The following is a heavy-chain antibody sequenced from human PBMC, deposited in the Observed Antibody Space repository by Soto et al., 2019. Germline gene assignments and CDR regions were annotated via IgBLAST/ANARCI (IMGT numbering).Heavy chain of an antibody. J-gene: IGHJ6*02. D-gene: IGHD2-21*02. V-gene: IGHV1-18*01. Sequence: GASVKVSCKASGYTFTSYGISWVRQAPGQGLEWMGWISAYNGNTNYAQKLQGRVTMTTDTSTSTAYMELRSLRSDDTAVYYCGSTYYNPSIKSRVNISVDTSKNQFSLKLSSVTAADTAVYYCARGGLLLWFGEFPFRAPGDYYGMDVWGQGTTVTVSS. CDR1: GYTFTSYG. CDR3: GSTYYNPSIKSRVNISVDTSKNQFSLKLSSVTAADTAVYYCARGGLLLWFGEFPFRAPGDYYGMDV. CDR2: ISAYNGNT.